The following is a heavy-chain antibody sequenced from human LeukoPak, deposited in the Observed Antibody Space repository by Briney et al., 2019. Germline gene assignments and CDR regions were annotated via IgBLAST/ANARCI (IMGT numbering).Heavy chain of an antibody. CDR1: GGSFSNYG. J-gene: IGHJ4*02. CDR3: AKEERKYFYYFDY. CDR2: IIPILGIA. V-gene: IGHV1-69*04. D-gene: IGHD1-1*01. Sequence: GASVKVSCKASGGSFSNYGINWVRQAPGQGLEWMGRIIPILGIANYAQKLQGRVTITADKSTSTAYMELSSLRSEDTAVYYCAKEERKYFYYFDYWGQGTLVTVSS.